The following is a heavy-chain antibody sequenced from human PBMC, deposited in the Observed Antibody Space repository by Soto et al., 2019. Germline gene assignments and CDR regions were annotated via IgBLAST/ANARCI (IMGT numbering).Heavy chain of an antibody. J-gene: IGHJ4*02. CDR3: ASGNMVRGVMSY. Sequence: QVQLQESGPGLVKPSQTLSLTCTVSGGSISRGGYYWSWIRQHPGKGLEWIGYIYYSGSTYYNPSLKSRVTISVDTSKNQFSLKLSSVTASDTAVYYCASGNMVRGVMSYWGQGTLVTVSS. CDR1: GGSISRGGYY. D-gene: IGHD3-10*01. V-gene: IGHV4-31*03. CDR2: IYYSGST.